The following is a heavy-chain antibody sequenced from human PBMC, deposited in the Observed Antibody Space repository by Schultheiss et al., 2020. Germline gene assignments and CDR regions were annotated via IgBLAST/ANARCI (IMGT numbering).Heavy chain of an antibody. CDR2: ISSSGSTI. CDR3: ARDEVGVREGLGV. CDR1: GFTFSSYE. Sequence: WGSLRLSCAASGFTFSSYEMNWVRQAPGKGLEWVSYISSSGSTIYYADSVKGRFTISRDNAKNSLYLQMNSLRAEDTAVYYCARDEVGVREGLGVWGQGTTVTVSS. V-gene: IGHV3-48*03. D-gene: IGHD2-15*01. J-gene: IGHJ6*02.